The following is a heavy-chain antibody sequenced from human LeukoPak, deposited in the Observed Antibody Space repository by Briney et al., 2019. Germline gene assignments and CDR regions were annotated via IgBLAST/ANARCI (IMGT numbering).Heavy chain of an antibody. J-gene: IGHJ4*02. CDR1: GFTFSRYG. CDR2: MRYDGSNK. Sequence: PGGSLRLSCAASGFTFSRYGMHWVRQAPGKGLEWVAFMRYDGSNKNYADSVKGRITISRDNSKNTLYLQMNSLRAEDTAVYYCAKDPRDCSSASCYIAAAGFDYWGQGTLVTVSS. V-gene: IGHV3-30*02. D-gene: IGHD2-2*02. CDR3: AKDPRDCSSASCYIAAAGFDY.